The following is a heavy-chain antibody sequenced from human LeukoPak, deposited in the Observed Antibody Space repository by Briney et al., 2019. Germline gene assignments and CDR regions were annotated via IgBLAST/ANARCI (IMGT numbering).Heavy chain of an antibody. D-gene: IGHD3-10*01. CDR3: VWTYYYGSGSYYY. V-gene: IGHV3-74*01. CDR2: INSDGSST. Sequence: GGSLRLSCAASGFTFSSYWMHWVRQAPGKGLVWVSRINSDGSSTSYADSVKGRFTISRDNAKNTLYLQMNSLRAEDTAVYYCVWTYYYGSGSYYYWGQGTLVTVSS. J-gene: IGHJ4*02. CDR1: GFTFSSYW.